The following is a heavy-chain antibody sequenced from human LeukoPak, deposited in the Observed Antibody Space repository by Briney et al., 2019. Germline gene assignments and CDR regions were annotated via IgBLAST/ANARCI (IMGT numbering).Heavy chain of an antibody. CDR2: IYLSGST. Sequence: PSETLSLTCTLSGGSISTYYWNWIRQPAGKGLECIGRIYLSGSTNYNPSLKSRVSMSVDTSKNQFSLKLSSVTAADTAVYFCAREAYYDSGYFDFWGQGTLVTVSS. D-gene: IGHD3-10*01. J-gene: IGHJ4*02. CDR1: GGSISTYY. V-gene: IGHV4-4*07. CDR3: AREAYYDSGYFDF.